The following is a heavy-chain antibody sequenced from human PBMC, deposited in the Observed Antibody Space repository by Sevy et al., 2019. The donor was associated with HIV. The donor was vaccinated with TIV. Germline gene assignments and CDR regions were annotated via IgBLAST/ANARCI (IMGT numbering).Heavy chain of an antibody. Sequence: GGSLRLSCAATGFTFSNYAMHWVRQAPGKGMEWVAIIWSDGAYQYHGDSVKGRFTISRDNAKNTLYLQMNNVRVEDTAASDCARGGYYYDNAAYYAFDSWGQGTLVTVSS. CDR3: ARGGYYYDNAAYYAFDS. D-gene: IGHD3-22*01. J-gene: IGHJ4*02. CDR1: GFTFSNYA. CDR2: IWSDGAYQ. V-gene: IGHV3-33*01.